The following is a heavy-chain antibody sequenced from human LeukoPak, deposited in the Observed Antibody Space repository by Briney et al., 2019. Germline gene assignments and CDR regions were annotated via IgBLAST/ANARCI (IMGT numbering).Heavy chain of an antibody. CDR3: ARGVTKDFPH. Sequence: PGASVKVSCKASGYTFTCYHMHWVRLAPGQGLEWMGWINPNSGGTNYAQKFQGRVTMTRDTSISTAYMERSRLRSDDTAVYYCARGVTKDFPHWGQGTLVTVSS. D-gene: IGHD2-8*01. CDR2: INPNSGGT. J-gene: IGHJ1*01. V-gene: IGHV1-2*02. CDR1: GYTFTCYH.